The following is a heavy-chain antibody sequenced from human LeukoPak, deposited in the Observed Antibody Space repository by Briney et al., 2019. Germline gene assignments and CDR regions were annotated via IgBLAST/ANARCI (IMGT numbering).Heavy chain of an antibody. V-gene: IGHV4-34*01. CDR1: GVSFSGYY. D-gene: IGHD3-10*01. CDR3: ASLISLGS. J-gene: IGHJ4*02. Sequence: PSETLSLTCAVNGVSFSGYYWSWIRQPPGKGLEWIGEINHSGSTNYNPSLKSRVTISVDTSKNQFSLKLSSVTAADSAVYYCASLISLGSWGQGTLVTDSS. CDR2: INHSGST.